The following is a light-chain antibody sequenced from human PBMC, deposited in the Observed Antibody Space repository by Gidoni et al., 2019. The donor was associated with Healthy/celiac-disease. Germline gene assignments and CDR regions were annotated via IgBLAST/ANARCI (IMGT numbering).Light chain of an antibody. J-gene: IGKJ4*01. Sequence: DIQMTQSPSSLSASVGDRVTITFRASQSISSYLNWYQQKPGKAPKLLIYAASSLQSGVPSRFSGSGSGTDFTLTISSLQPEDFATYYCQQSYSTPLVTFGGGTKVEIK. V-gene: IGKV1-39*01. CDR2: AAS. CDR3: QQSYSTPLVT. CDR1: QSISSY.